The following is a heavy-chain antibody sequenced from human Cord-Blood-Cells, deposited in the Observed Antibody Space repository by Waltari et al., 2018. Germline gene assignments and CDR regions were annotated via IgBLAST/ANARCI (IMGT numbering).Heavy chain of an antibody. CDR2: INGDGGST. CDR1: GFPFSSYW. CDR3: ARERSGSYWSAFDS. V-gene: IGHV3-74*01. J-gene: IGHJ3*02. D-gene: IGHD1-26*01. Sequence: EVQLVESGGGLVQPGGSLRRSCAASGFPFSSYWMHWVRQAPGKGLVGGSGINGDGGSTSYADSLKDLRPISRDNAKNTLYLQMNSLRAEDTAVDYCARERSGSYWSAFDSWGQGTMVTVSS.